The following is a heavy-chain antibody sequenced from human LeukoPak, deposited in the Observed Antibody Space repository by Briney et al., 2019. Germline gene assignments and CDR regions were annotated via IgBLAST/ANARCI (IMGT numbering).Heavy chain of an antibody. CDR1: GGSISSGNYY. V-gene: IGHV4-39*01. CDR2: IYYSGST. CDR3: ARLAIAGATTGNLDY. Sequence: SQTLSLTCTVSGGSISSGNYYWSWIRQPPGKGLEWIGSIYYSGSTYYNPSLKSRVTISVDTSKNQFSLKLSSVTAADTAVYFCARLAIAGATTGNLDYWGQGTLVTVSS. J-gene: IGHJ4*02. D-gene: IGHD1-26*01.